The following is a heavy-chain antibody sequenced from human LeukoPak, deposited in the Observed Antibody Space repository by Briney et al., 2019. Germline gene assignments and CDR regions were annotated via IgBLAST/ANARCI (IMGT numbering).Heavy chain of an antibody. Sequence: GGSLRLSCAASGFTFSSYELNWVRQAPGKGLEWVSSISSQSTYIYSADSLKGRFAISRDNAKNSLYLQMNSLRAEDTAVYYCARDPHLSGWSDYWGQGTLVTVSS. V-gene: IGHV3-21*01. CDR1: GFTFSSYE. CDR3: ARDPHLSGWSDY. CDR2: ISSQSTYI. J-gene: IGHJ4*02. D-gene: IGHD6-19*01.